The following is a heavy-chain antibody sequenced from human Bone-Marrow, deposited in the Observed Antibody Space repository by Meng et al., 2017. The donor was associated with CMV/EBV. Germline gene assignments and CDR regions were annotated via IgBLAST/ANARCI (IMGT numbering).Heavy chain of an antibody. V-gene: IGHV3-30*04. CDR1: GFTFSSYA. D-gene: IGHD2-2*02. Sequence: GESLKISCAASGFTFSSYAMSWVRQAPGKGLEWVAVISYDGSNKYYADSVKGRFTISRDNSKNTLYLQMNSLRAEDTAVYYCARRRYCSSTSCYTLYYGMDVWGQGTTVTVSS. CDR2: ISYDGSNK. CDR3: ARRRYCSSTSCYTLYYGMDV. J-gene: IGHJ6*02.